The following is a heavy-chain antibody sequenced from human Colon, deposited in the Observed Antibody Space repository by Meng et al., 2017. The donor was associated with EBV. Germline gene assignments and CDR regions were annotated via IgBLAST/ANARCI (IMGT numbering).Heavy chain of an antibody. CDR1: VGSINSGAYY. CDR3: ARNYYFDY. J-gene: IGHJ4*02. CDR2: IYYTGST. Sequence: RLHVSGAGLGEPSPTLSFTSPVSVGSINSGAYYWSRIRQRPGKGLEWIGYIYYTGSTYYNPSLKGRVTISMDTSKNQFSLRLSSVTAADTAVYYCARNYYFDYWGQGTLVTVSS. V-gene: IGHV4-30-4*01.